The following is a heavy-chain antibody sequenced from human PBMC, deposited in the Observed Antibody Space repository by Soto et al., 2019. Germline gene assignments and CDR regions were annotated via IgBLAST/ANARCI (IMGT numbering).Heavy chain of an antibody. CDR1: GGSISSGGYY. J-gene: IGHJ5*02. CDR2: IYYSGST. D-gene: IGHD3-22*01. CDR3: ARDLRYYYDSSGYADLNWFDP. V-gene: IGHV4-31*03. Sequence: PSETLSLTCTVSGGSISSGGYYWSCIRQHPGKGLEWIGYIYYSGSTYYNPSLKSRVTISVDTSKNQFSLKLSSVTAADTAVYYCARDLRYYYDSSGYADLNWFDPWGQGTLVTVSS.